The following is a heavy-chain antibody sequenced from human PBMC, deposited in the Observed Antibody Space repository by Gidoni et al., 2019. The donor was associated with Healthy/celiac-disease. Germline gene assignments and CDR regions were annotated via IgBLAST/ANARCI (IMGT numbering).Heavy chain of an antibody. CDR3: ARDGIAVAGIKGTRALYDAFDI. CDR2: IYYSGST. D-gene: IGHD6-19*01. CDR1: GCSISSYY. V-gene: IGHV4-59*01. Sequence: QVQLQESGPGLVKPSETLSLTCPASGCSISSYYWSWIRQPSGKGLEWIGYIYYSGSTNYNPALKSRVTISVETSKNQFSLKLSSVTAADTAVYYCARDGIAVAGIKGTRALYDAFDIWGQGTMVTVSS. J-gene: IGHJ3*02.